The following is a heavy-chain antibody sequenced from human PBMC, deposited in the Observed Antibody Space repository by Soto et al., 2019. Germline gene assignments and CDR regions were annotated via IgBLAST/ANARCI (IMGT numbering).Heavy chain of an antibody. Sequence: PSETLSLTCTVSGGSTSSYYWSWIRQPAGKGLEWIGRIYTSGSTNYNPSLKSRVTMSVDTSKNQFSLKLSSVTAADTAVYYCARVGKLELQGGAFDIWGQGTMVTVSS. J-gene: IGHJ3*02. D-gene: IGHD1-7*01. CDR2: IYTSGST. CDR1: GGSTSSYY. V-gene: IGHV4-4*07. CDR3: ARVGKLELQGGAFDI.